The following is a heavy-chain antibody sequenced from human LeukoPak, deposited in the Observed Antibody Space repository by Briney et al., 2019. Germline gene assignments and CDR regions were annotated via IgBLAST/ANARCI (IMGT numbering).Heavy chain of an antibody. CDR1: GFTFSSYS. CDR2: ISSSSSYI. D-gene: IGHD6-19*01. V-gene: IGHV3-21*01. J-gene: IGHJ4*02. CDR3: ARAPRGSGWSHFFN. Sequence: GGSLRLSCAASGFTFSSYSMNWVRQAPGKGLEWVSSISSSSSYISYADSVEGRFTISRDNAKNSLYLQMNSLRAGDTAVYYCARAPRGSGWSHFFNWGQGTLVTVSS.